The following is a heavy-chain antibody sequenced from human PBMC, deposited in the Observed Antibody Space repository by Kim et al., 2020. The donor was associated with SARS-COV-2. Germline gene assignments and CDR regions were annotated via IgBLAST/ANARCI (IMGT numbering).Heavy chain of an antibody. CDR3: ARGLTRSGTNTAGSFDH. D-gene: IGHD1-26*01. CDR2: ISSSGGNT. Sequence: GGSLRLSCAASGFTFSSYAMHWVRQAPGKGLEYVSGISSSGGNTYYADSVKGRFTISRDNSKNTLYLQMGSLRAEDMAVYYCARGLTRSGTNTAGSFDHWGQGTLVTVSS. J-gene: IGHJ4*02. V-gene: IGHV3-64*02. CDR1: GFTFSSYA.